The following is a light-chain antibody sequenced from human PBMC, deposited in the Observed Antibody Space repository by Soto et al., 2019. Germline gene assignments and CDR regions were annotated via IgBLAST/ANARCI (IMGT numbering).Light chain of an antibody. CDR1: QSVSSSY. CDR2: DAS. Sequence: EFVLTLSPATVSLSPEERATLSCGASQSVSSSYLAWYQQKPGLAPRLLIYDASSRATGIPDRFSGSGSGTDFTLTISRLEPEDFAVYYCQQYGSSPPGVTFGPGTNVDIK. CDR3: QQYGSSPPGVT. V-gene: IGKV3D-20*01. J-gene: IGKJ3*01.